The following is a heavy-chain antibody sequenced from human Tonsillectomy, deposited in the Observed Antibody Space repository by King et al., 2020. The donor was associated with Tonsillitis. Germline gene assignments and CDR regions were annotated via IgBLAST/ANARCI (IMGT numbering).Heavy chain of an antibody. CDR1: GYTLTGYY. V-gene: IGHV1-2*02. CDR2: IDPNSGGT. Sequence: QLVQSGAEVKKPGASVKVSCKASGYTLTGYYLHWVRQAPGQGLEWMGWIDPNSGGTNYAQTFQGRVTMTRDTSFSTAYMELSRLRSDDTAVYYCARVALLHNGFDIWGQGTMVIVSS. D-gene: IGHD2/OR15-2a*01. J-gene: IGHJ3*02. CDR3: ARVALLHNGFDI.